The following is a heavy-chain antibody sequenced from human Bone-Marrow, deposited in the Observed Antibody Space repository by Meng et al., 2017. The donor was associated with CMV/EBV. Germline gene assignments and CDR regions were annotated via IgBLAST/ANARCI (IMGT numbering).Heavy chain of an antibody. Sequence: GGSLRLSCAASGFTFSSYWMSWVRQAPGKGLEWVGRIKSKTDGGTTDYAAPVKGRFTISRDDSKNTLYLQMNSLKTEDTAVYYCTTDPYLSALWGMDVWGQGTTVTVSS. CDR2: IKSKTDGGTT. CDR1: GFTFSSYW. D-gene: IGHD3-10*01. CDR3: TTDPYLSALWGMDV. V-gene: IGHV3-15*01. J-gene: IGHJ6*02.